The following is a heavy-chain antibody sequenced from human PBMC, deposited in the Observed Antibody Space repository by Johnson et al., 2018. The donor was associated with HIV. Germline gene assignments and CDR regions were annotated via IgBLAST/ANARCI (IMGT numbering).Heavy chain of an antibody. CDR2: VNQDGSAK. D-gene: IGHD6-6*01. CDR1: GFTLSNHW. V-gene: IGHV3-7*01. Sequence: EVQLVESGGGLVQPGGSLRLSCAASGFTLSNHWMSWVRQAPGKGLEYVANVNQDGSAKYYVDSVKGRFTISRDSAKNSLYLQMNSLRVEDTAVYYCAKESSHLVRRSAFDIWGQGTMVTVSS. CDR3: AKESSHLVRRSAFDI. J-gene: IGHJ3*02.